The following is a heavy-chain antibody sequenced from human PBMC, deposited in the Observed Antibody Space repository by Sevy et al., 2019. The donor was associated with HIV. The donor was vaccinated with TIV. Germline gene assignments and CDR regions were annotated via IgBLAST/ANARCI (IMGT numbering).Heavy chain of an antibody. CDR3: AKGIAAAGNSMDV. Sequence: GGSLRLSCAASGFTFDDYAMHWVRQAPGKGLEWVSLISWDGGSTYYADSVKGRLTISRDNSKNSLYLQMNSLRAEDTALYYCAKGIAAAGNSMDVWGQGTTVTVSS. CDR1: GFTFDDYA. CDR2: ISWDGGST. J-gene: IGHJ6*02. V-gene: IGHV3-43D*03. D-gene: IGHD6-13*01.